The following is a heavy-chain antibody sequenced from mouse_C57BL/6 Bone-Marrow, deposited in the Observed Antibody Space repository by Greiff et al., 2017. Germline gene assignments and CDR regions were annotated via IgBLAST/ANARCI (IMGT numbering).Heavy chain of an antibody. D-gene: IGHD2-2*01. CDR1: GFNIKDDY. CDR3: TTHGSPYYFDY. J-gene: IGHJ2*01. V-gene: IGHV14-4*01. CDR2: IDPENGDT. Sequence: EVKLVESGAELVRPGASVKLSCTASGFNIKDDYMHWVKQRPEQGLEWIGWIDPENGDTEYASKFQGKATITADTSSNTAYLQLSSLTSEDTAVYYCTTHGSPYYFDYWGQGTTLTVSS.